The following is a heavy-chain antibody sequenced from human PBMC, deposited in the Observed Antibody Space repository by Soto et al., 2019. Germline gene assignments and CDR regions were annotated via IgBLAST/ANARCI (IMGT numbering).Heavy chain of an antibody. CDR1: GFTFSDYY. CDR2: ISSSGSTI. CDR3: AREVYDILTGSYGMDV. J-gene: IGHJ6*02. V-gene: IGHV3-11*01. Sequence: SGGSLRLSCAASGFTFSDYYMSWIRQAPGKGLEWVSYISSSGSTIYYADSVKGRFTISRDNDKNSLYLQMNSLRAEDTDVYYCAREVYDILTGSYGMDVWGQGTTVTVSS. D-gene: IGHD3-9*01.